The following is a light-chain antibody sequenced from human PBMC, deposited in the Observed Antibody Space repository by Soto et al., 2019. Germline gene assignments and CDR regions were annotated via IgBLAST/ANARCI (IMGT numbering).Light chain of an antibody. V-gene: IGLV2-14*01. CDR3: SSYASNTYV. CDR1: SSDVGADKY. Sequence: QSALTQPASVSGSPGQSITITCTGTSSDVGADKYVSWYQQHPGKAPQLMIYEVTNRPSGVSNRFSGSKSGNTASLTISGLQAEDEGDYYCSSYASNTYVFGTGTKLTV. J-gene: IGLJ1*01. CDR2: EVT.